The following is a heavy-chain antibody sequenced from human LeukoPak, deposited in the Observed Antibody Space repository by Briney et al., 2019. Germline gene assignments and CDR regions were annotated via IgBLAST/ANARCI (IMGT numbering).Heavy chain of an antibody. V-gene: IGHV3-23*01. Sequence: GGSLRLSCLASKFTFNNYAMTWVRQAPGKGLGWVSSISGSGDNMDYADSVKGRFTISGDNSENTLYLQMNSLRGEDTAVYYCARDGYSGSYYRLYYFFMDVWGKGTTVTVSS. D-gene: IGHD1-26*01. CDR2: ISGSGDNM. J-gene: IGHJ6*03. CDR3: ARDGYSGSYYRLYYFFMDV. CDR1: KFTFNNYA.